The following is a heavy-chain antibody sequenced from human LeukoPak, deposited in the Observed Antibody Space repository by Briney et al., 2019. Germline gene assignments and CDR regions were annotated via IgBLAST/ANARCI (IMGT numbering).Heavy chain of an antibody. CDR2: IYSGGST. J-gene: IGHJ3*02. CDR3: ARSLWFGNLDAFDI. Sequence: GGSLRLSCAASGFTVSSNYMSWVRQAPGKGLEWVSVIYSGGSTYYADSVKGRFTISRDNSKNTLYLQMNSLRAEDTAVYYCARSLWFGNLDAFDIWGQGTMVTVSS. CDR1: GFTVSSNY. D-gene: IGHD3-10*01. V-gene: IGHV3-53*01.